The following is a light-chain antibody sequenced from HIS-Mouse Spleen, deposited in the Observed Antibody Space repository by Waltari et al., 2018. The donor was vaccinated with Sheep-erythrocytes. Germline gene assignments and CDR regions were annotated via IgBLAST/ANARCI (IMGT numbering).Light chain of an antibody. V-gene: IGLV2-23*01. CDR2: EGS. CDR1: SRDVGRYNL. J-gene: IGLJ2*01. CDR3: CSYAGSSTLV. Sequence: QSALTQPASVSGSPGQSITISCTGTSRDVGRYNLFSWSQQHPGKAPKHMIYEGSKRPSGVSNRFSGSKSGNTASLTISGLQAEDEADYYCCSYAGSSTLVFGGGTKLTVL.